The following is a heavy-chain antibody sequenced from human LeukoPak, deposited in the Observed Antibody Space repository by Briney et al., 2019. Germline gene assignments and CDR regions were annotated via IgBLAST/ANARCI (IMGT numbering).Heavy chain of an antibody. D-gene: IGHD4-17*01. CDR2: ISSSSSYI. CDR1: GFTFSSYS. Sequence: GGSLRLSCAASGFTFSSYSMNWVRQAPGKGLEWVSSISSSSSYIYYADSVKGRFTISRDNAKNSLYLQMNSLRAEDTAVYYCAREEYGDRDFDYWGQGTLVTVSS. V-gene: IGHV3-21*01. J-gene: IGHJ4*02. CDR3: AREEYGDRDFDY.